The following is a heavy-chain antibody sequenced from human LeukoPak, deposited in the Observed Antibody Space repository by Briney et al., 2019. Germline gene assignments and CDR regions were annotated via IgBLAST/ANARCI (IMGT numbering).Heavy chain of an antibody. CDR2: ISGSGGST. V-gene: IGHV3-23*01. CDR1: GFTFSSYA. J-gene: IGHJ4*02. D-gene: IGHD2-8*01. Sequence: GGSLRLSCAASGFTFSSYAMSWVRQAPGKGLEWVSAISGSGGSTYYADSVKGRFTISRDNSKNTLYLQMNGLRAEDTAVYYCAKSRYCTNGVCYTVDYWGQGTLVTVSS. CDR3: AKSRYCTNGVCYTVDY.